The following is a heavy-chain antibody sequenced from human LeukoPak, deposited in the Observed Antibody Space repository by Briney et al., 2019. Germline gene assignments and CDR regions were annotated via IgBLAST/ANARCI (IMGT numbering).Heavy chain of an antibody. V-gene: IGHV3-30*03. Sequence: HPGGSLRLSCAASGFTFSSYGMHWVRQAPGKGLEWVAVISYDGSNKYYADSVKGRFTISRDNSKNTLYLQMNSLRAEDTAVYYCARVSSGWLFDYWGQGTLVTVSS. CDR1: GFTFSSYG. D-gene: IGHD6-19*01. CDR2: ISYDGSNK. CDR3: ARVSSGWLFDY. J-gene: IGHJ4*02.